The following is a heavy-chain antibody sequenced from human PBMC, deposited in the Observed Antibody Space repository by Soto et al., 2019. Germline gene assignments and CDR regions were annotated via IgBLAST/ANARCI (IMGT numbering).Heavy chain of an antibody. J-gene: IGHJ5*02. CDR1: GFSFSSYA. V-gene: IGHV3-30-3*01. D-gene: IGHD4-17*01. CDR2: ISYDGSNK. Sequence: QVQLVESGGGVVQPGRSLRLSCAASGFSFSSYAMHWVRQAPGKGLEWVAVISYDGSNKYYADSVEGRFTISRDNSKNKVYLQMNSLRHEDAALYYCARDSMDYGDSRGGGWFDPWGQGTLVTVSS. CDR3: ARDSMDYGDSRGGGWFDP.